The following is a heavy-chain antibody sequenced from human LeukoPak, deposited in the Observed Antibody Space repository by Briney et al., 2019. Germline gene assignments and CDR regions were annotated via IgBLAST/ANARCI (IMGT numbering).Heavy chain of an antibody. CDR1: GFTFSSYW. J-gene: IGHJ3*02. D-gene: IGHD5-18*01. V-gene: IGHV3-7*01. Sequence: PGGSLRLSCAASGFTFSSYWMSWVRQAPGKGLEWVANIKQDGSEKYYVDSVKGRFTISRDNAKNSLYLQMNSLRAEDTAVYYCASADRGYSYGRTPDAFDIWGQGTMVTVSS. CDR2: IKQDGSEK. CDR3: ASADRGYSYGRTPDAFDI.